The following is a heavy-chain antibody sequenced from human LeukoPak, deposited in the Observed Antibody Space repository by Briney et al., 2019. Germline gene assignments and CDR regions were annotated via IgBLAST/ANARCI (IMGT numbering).Heavy chain of an antibody. CDR2: IYYSGST. CDR3: ARSGCHGLWFGELLNNWFDP. Sequence: TSETLSLTCTVSGGSISSSSYYWGWIRQPPGKGLEWIGSIYYSGSTYYNPSLKSRVTISVDTSKNQFSLKLSSVTAADTAVYYCARSGCHGLWFGELLNNWFDPWGQGTLVTVSS. V-gene: IGHV4-39*01. J-gene: IGHJ5*02. CDR1: GGSISSSSYY. D-gene: IGHD3-10*01.